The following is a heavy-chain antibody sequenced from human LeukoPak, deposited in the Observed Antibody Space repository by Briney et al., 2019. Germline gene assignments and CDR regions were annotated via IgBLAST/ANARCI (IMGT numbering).Heavy chain of an antibody. CDR2: ISGSGVRT. D-gene: IGHD6-13*01. CDR3: AKAPNIVAAGSLLDY. Sequence: GGSLRLSCAASGFTFSNYAISWVRQAPGKGLEWVSAISGSGVRTYYADSVKGRFTISRDNSKNTLYLQMNSLRAEDTAVYYCAKAPNIVAAGSLLDYWGQGILVTVST. V-gene: IGHV3-23*01. J-gene: IGHJ4*02. CDR1: GFTFSNYA.